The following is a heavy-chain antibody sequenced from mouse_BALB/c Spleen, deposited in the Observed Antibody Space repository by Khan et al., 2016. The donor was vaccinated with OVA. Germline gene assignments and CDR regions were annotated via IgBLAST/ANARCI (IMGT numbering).Heavy chain of an antibody. CDR3: AIHRFGSFDV. CDR1: GFSLTSYG. Sequence: QVQLKESGPDLVVPSQSLSITCTVSGFSLTSYGVHWVRQPPGKGLEWLVVIWSDGIKTYNSALKSRLSISKDNSKSPVFLQMNSLQTDVTAMYYCAIHRFGSFDVWGPGTTFTVSS. CDR2: IWSDGIK. J-gene: IGHJ1*01. V-gene: IGHV2-6-2*01.